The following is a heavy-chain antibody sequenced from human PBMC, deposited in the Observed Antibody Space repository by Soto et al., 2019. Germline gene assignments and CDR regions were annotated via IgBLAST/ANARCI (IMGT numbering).Heavy chain of an antibody. CDR2: INPHCGST. V-gene: IGHV1-46*01. CDR3: ARSSGGNFGIIIEGNNWFAP. CDR1: RYTFTSYY. D-gene: IGHD1-26*01. J-gene: IGHJ5*02. Sequence: ASVKVSCKAPRYTFTSYYINWVRQAPGQGLEWMGVINPHCGSTAYAQKFKGRVTLTRDTSASTVYMEVSRLTSEDTAMYYCARSSGGNFGIIIEGNNWFAPWGQGKVITVSS.